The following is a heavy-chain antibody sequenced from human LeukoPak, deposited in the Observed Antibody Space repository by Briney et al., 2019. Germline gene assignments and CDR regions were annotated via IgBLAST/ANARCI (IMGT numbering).Heavy chain of an antibody. Sequence: SVKVSCKASGGTFSSYAISWVRQAPGQGLEWMGRIIPILGIANYAQKFQGRVTITADKSTSTAYMELSSLGSEDTAVYYCARAVAAAANYYYYGMDVWGQGTTVTVSS. CDR3: ARAVAAAANYYYYGMDV. J-gene: IGHJ6*02. D-gene: IGHD6-13*01. CDR2: IIPILGIA. CDR1: GGTFSSYA. V-gene: IGHV1-69*04.